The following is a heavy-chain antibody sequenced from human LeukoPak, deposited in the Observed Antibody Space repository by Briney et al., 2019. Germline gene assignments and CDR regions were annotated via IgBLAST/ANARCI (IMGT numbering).Heavy chain of an antibody. V-gene: IGHV4-4*07. CDR3: ARGNILCSGGSCSTNIDY. Sequence: SETLSLTCAVSGGSISSYYWSWIRQPAGKGLEWIGRIYNSGSTNYNPSLKSRVTMSVDTSKTQFSLKLSSVTAADTAVYCCARGNILCSGGSCSTNIDYWGQGTLVTVSS. J-gene: IGHJ4*02. CDR2: IYNSGST. D-gene: IGHD2-15*01. CDR1: GGSISSYY.